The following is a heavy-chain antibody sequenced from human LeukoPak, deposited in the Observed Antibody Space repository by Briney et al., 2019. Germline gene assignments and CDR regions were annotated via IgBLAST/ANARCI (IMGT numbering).Heavy chain of an antibody. J-gene: IGHJ1*01. CDR3: ASYPVVEGSYYDSSDHVIVYFQH. CDR2: IYTSGST. Sequence: PSETLSLTCTVSGGSISSYYWSWIRQPAGKGLEWIGRIYTSGSTNYNPSLKSRVTMSVDTSKNQFSLKLSSVTAADTAVYYCASYPVVEGSYYDSSDHVIVYFQHWGQGTLVTVSS. CDR1: GGSISSYY. V-gene: IGHV4-4*07. D-gene: IGHD3-22*01.